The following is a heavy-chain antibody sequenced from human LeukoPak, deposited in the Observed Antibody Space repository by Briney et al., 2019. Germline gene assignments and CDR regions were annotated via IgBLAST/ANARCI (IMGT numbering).Heavy chain of an antibody. CDR2: IYYSGST. Sequence: SQTLSLICTVSGGSISSGDYYWSWIRQPPGKGLEWIGYIYYSGSTYYNPSLKSRVTISVDTSKNQFSLKLSSVTAADTAVYYCARGLGGSERFDYWGQGTLATVSS. V-gene: IGHV4-30-4*08. D-gene: IGHD1-26*01. J-gene: IGHJ4*02. CDR3: ARGLGGSERFDY. CDR1: GGSISSGDYY.